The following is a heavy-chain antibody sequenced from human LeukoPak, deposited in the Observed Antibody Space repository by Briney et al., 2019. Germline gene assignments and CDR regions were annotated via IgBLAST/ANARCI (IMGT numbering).Heavy chain of an antibody. V-gene: IGHV1-2*02. J-gene: IGHJ4*02. Sequence: ASVKVSCKASGYTFTGYYMHWVRQAPGQGLEWMGWINPNSGGTNCAQKFQGRVTMTRDTSISTAYMELSRLRSDDTAVYYCARDPHSGSYSDYWGQGTLVTVSS. CDR1: GYTFTGYY. CDR3: ARDPHSGSYSDY. CDR2: INPNSGGT. D-gene: IGHD1-26*01.